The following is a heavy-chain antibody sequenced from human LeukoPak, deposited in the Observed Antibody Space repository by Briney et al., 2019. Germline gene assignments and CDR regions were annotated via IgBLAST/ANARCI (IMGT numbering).Heavy chain of an antibody. CDR2: IKSKTDGGTT. J-gene: IGHJ4*02. Sequence: GGSLRLSCAASGFTFSTAWMSWARPDPGKGLEWVGRIKSKTDGGTTDYAAPVKGRFTISRDDSKNTLYLQMNSLKTEDTAVYYCTTGPERCSSTSCYAVGVDYWGQGTLVTVSS. CDR1: GFTFSTAW. V-gene: IGHV3-15*01. CDR3: TTGPERCSSTSCYAVGVDY. D-gene: IGHD2-2*01.